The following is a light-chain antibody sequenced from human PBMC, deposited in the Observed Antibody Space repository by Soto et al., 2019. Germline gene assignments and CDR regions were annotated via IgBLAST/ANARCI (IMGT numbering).Light chain of an antibody. CDR3: QQYGTSPPMYT. CDR2: GAS. J-gene: IGKJ2*01. V-gene: IGKV3-20*01. CDR1: QSANSNY. Sequence: EIVLTQSPGTLSLSPGERATLSCRASQSANSNYLAWYQQKPGQAPRRLIYGASTRATGIPDRFSASGSGTDVTLIISRLEPEDFAVYYCQQYGTSPPMYTFGQGTKLEIK.